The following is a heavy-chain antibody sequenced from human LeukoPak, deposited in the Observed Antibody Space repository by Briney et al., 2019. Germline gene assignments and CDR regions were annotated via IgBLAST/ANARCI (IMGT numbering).Heavy chain of an antibody. Sequence: ASGKVSCKASGYTFTSYYMHWVRQAPGQGLEWMGIINPSGGSTSYAQKFQGRVTMTRDTSTSTVYMELRSLRSDDTAVYYCAAGGYCSSTSCYDPYYYYGMDVWGQGTTVTVSS. D-gene: IGHD2-2*01. CDR2: INPSGGST. J-gene: IGHJ6*02. CDR1: GYTFTSYY. CDR3: AAGGYCSSTSCYDPYYYYGMDV. V-gene: IGHV1-46*01.